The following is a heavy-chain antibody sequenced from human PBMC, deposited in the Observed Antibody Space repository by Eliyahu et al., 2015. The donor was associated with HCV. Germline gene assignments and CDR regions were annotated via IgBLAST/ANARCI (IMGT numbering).Heavy chain of an antibody. CDR3: TTGAPGGFDYYLDV. CDR1: GFTFSKAW. CDR2: IKSKXGGGTT. D-gene: IGHD3-10*01. V-gene: IGHV3-15*01. J-gene: IGHJ6*03. Sequence: EVQLVESGGGLVKPGRSLRLXCAASGFTFSKAWMXWVRQAPGKGLEWIGRIKSKXGGGTTDYAAPVKGRFTISRDDSKSTLYLQMNSLKXEDTAVYYCTTGAPGGFDYYLDVWGQGTXVTVSS.